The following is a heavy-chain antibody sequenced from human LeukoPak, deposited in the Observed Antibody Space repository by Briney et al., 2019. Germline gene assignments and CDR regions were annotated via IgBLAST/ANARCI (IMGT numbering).Heavy chain of an antibody. CDR1: EFTFTTYG. Sequence: GGSLTLSCAASEFTFTTYGMHWVRQAPGKGLEWVAFIYYDGSNIYYADYVKGRFTIPRDISKNTLYLQMDSLRAEDTAIYYCARDWKTNSFDYWGQGTLVTVSS. CDR2: IYYDGSNI. V-gene: IGHV3-33*01. CDR3: ARDWKTNSFDY. D-gene: IGHD1-1*01. J-gene: IGHJ4*02.